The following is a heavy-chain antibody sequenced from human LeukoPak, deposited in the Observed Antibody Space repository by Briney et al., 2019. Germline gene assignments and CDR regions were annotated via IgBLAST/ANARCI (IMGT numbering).Heavy chain of an antibody. Sequence: SETLSLTCTVSGVSISSYHWSWLRQPPGKGLEWFVYIYYSGSTNYNHSLKRRVTISVDTAKSQFSLKLSSVTAADTAVYYCARVPLGYCSSTSCPYYYYYGMDVWGKGTTVTVSS. CDR2: IYYSGST. CDR3: ARVPLGYCSSTSCPYYYYYGMDV. V-gene: IGHV4-59*01. J-gene: IGHJ6*04. CDR1: GVSISSYH. D-gene: IGHD2-2*01.